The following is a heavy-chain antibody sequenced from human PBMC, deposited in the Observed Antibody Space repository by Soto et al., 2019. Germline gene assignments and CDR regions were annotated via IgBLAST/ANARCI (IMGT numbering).Heavy chain of an antibody. D-gene: IGHD4-17*01. J-gene: IGHJ4*02. CDR2: IYYSGST. CDR3: ASFYGDYXADF. Sequence: PSETLSLTCTVSGGSISSYYWSWIRQPPGKGLEWIGYIYYSGSTNYNPSLKSRVTISVDTSKNQFSLKLSSETAADTAVYYCASFYGDYXADFWGQGTLVTVSS. V-gene: IGHV4-59*01. CDR1: GGSISSYY.